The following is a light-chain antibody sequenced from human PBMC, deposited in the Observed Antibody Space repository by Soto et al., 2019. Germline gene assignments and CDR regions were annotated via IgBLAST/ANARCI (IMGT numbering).Light chain of an antibody. CDR1: SNDIGGYDH. Sequence: QSALTQPASVSGSPGQSISISCTGSSNDIGGYDHVSWYQQPPCMAPKLIIYDVTDRSSGVSIRFSGSTSGNTASLTISGLQPEDEADYYCCSYKNTNIDVVFGGGTKLTVL. CDR3: CSYKNTNIDVV. CDR2: DVT. J-gene: IGLJ2*01. V-gene: IGLV2-14*03.